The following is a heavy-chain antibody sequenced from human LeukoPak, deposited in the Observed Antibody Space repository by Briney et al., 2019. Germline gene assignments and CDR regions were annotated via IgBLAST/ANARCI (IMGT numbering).Heavy chain of an antibody. J-gene: IGHJ4*02. V-gene: IGHV3-48*04. CDR2: ISSNSRTI. CDR1: GFTFNSYS. D-gene: IGHD4-11*01. CDR3: ARMPLEIVTNFLDS. Sequence: GVSLRLSCAASGFTFNSYSMNWVRQAPGKGLEWVSYISSNSRTIHYADSVKGQFTISRDNAKNSLYLQMNTLRAEDTAVYYCARMPLEIVTNFLDSWGQGTLATVSS.